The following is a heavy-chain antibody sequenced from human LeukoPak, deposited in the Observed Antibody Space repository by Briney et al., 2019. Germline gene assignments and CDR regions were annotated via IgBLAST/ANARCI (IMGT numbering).Heavy chain of an antibody. Sequence: GGSLRLSCAASGFSFSSYAMTWVRQALGKGLEWVSTFSESGGGTYYADSVKGRFIIYRDNSKNMVYLQMNSLRAEDTAVYYCAKGRWGDVWGKGITVTVSS. D-gene: IGHD3-16*01. J-gene: IGHJ6*04. CDR2: FSESGGGT. CDR1: GFSFSSYA. CDR3: AKGRWGDV. V-gene: IGHV3-23*01.